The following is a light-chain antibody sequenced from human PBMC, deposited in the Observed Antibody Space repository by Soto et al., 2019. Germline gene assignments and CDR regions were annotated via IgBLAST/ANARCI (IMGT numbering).Light chain of an antibody. J-gene: IGLJ1*01. CDR3: SPHTSRSTLGV. CDR2: DVS. V-gene: IGLV2-14*01. Sequence: GLNPPASGSASPKQYIPLSCPRTRRDRGGYNYVYWYEQHPGKAPKLMIYDVSNRPSGVSNRFSGSKSGNTASLTISGLQAEDVADYYCSPHTSRSTLGVFGTGTNVTVL. CDR1: RRDRGGYNY.